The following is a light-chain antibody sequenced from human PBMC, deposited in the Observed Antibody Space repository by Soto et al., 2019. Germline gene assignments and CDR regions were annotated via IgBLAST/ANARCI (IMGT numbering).Light chain of an antibody. CDR3: QQGYSTPWT. V-gene: IGKV1-39*01. CDR2: AAP. J-gene: IGKJ1*01. Sequence: IQMTQSPSSLSASVGDRVTITCRASQTISTYLHWYQQKAGEAPKLLIYAAPNLQGGVPSRFSGSGSGADFTLTINSLQPEDFATYYCQQGYSTPWTFGQGTRVEIK. CDR1: QTISTY.